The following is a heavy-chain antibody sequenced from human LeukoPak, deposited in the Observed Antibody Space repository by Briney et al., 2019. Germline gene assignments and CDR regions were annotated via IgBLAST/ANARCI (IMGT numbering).Heavy chain of an antibody. Sequence: GASVKVSCKASGGTFSSYAISWVRQAPGLGLEWMGGIIPIFGTANYAQKFQGRVTITADESTSTAYMELSSLRSEDTAVYYCARDYGGLYGDYFDYWGQGTLVTVSS. CDR3: ARDYGGLYGDYFDY. CDR1: GGTFSSYA. J-gene: IGHJ4*02. V-gene: IGHV1-69*13. CDR2: IIPIFGTA. D-gene: IGHD4-17*01.